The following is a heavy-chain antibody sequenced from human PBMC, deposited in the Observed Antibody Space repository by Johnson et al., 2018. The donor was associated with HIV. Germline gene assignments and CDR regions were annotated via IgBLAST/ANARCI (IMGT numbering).Heavy chain of an antibody. J-gene: IGHJ3*02. CDR2: ISYDGSNK. D-gene: IGHD3-10*02. Sequence: QVQVVESGGGVVQPGRSLRLSCAASGFTFSSYVMHWVRQASGKGLEWVAVISYDGSNKYYADSVKGRFSISRDNSKNTLYLQMTASFFWAQSVLDLGDNVRGLLGLRWAIWG. CDR3: GDNVRGLLGLRWAI. V-gene: IGHV3-30-3*01. CDR1: GFTFSSYV.